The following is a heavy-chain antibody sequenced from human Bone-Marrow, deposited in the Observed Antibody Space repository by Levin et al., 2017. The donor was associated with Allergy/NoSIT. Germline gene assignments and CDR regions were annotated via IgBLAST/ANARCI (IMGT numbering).Heavy chain of an antibody. CDR1: GYSFTSYW. D-gene: IGHD2-15*01. V-gene: IGHV5-51*01. CDR2: IYPGDSDT. CDR3: AGQVGYCSGGSCYDYYYYYGMDV. Sequence: GESLKISCKGSGYSFTSYWIGWVRQMPGKGLEWMGIIYPGDSDTRYSPSFQGQVTISADKSNSTAYLQWSSLKSSETATYYCAGQVGYCSGGSCYDYYYYYGMDVWGQGTTVTVPS. J-gene: IGHJ6*02.